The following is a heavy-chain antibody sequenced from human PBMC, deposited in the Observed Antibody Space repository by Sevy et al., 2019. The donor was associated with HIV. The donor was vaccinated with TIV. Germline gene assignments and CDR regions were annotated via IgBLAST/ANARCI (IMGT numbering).Heavy chain of an antibody. CDR2: ISWNSGSI. J-gene: IGHJ4*02. CDR3: AKPLHYYDSSDGFDY. Sequence: GGSLRLSCAASGFTLDDYAMHWVRQAPGKGLEWVSGISWNSGSIGYADSVKGRFTISRDNAKNSLYLQMNSLRAEDTALYYCAKPLHYYDSSDGFDYWGQGTLVTVSS. CDR1: GFTLDDYA. V-gene: IGHV3-9*01. D-gene: IGHD3-22*01.